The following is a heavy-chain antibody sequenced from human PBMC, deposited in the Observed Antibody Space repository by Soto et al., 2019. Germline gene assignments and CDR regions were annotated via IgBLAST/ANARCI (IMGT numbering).Heavy chain of an antibody. CDR3: VRRVSGNYDY. V-gene: IGHV3-64*01. CDR2: ISSNGGTT. Sequence: EVQLAESEGRMVQPGGSLRLSCVASGFTFSSYDMHWVRQAPGKGLEYVSSISSNGGTTYYGNSVKGRFTISRDNSKNTLYLQMGSLRAEDMAVYYCVRRVSGNYDYWGQGTLVTVSS. D-gene: IGHD1-7*01. J-gene: IGHJ4*02. CDR1: GFTFSSYD.